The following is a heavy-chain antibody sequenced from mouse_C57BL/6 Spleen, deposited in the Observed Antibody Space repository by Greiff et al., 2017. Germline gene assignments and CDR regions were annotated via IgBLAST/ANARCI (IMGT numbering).Heavy chain of an antibody. CDR2: LLPGCGST. J-gene: IGHJ2*01. V-gene: IGHV1-9*01. CDR3: ARDYYGSRPGLDY. D-gene: IGHD1-1*01. Sequence: QVQLQQSGAELMKPGASVKLSCKATGYTFTGYWIEWVKQRPGHGLELIGELLPGCGSTNYNEKFKGKATFTADTSSSTAYMQLSSLTTEDSAIYYYARDYYGSRPGLDYWGQGTTLTVSS. CDR1: GYTFTGYW.